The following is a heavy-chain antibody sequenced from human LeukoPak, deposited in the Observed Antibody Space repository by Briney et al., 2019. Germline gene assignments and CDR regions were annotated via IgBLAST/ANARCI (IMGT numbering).Heavy chain of an antibody. Sequence: GGSLRLSCAASGFTFRDYYMSWIRQAPGKGLEGVSYISSSGSTIYYPDSVKGRFTMTRDNAKNSLYLQMNSLRAEDTAVYYCARVGYSYGLDYWGQGTLVTVSS. V-gene: IGHV3-11*01. CDR3: ARVGYSYGLDY. D-gene: IGHD5-18*01. CDR2: ISSSGSTI. J-gene: IGHJ4*02. CDR1: GFTFRDYY.